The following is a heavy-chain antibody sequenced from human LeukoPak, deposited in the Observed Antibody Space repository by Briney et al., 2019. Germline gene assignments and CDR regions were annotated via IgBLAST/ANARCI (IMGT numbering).Heavy chain of an antibody. D-gene: IGHD6-19*01. CDR3: TRLLAGDDAFDI. V-gene: IGHV3-73*01. Sequence: GGSLRLSCAASGLIFSDSNMHWVRQASGKGLEWVGQIRSEAKSYATAYAASVKGRFTISRDDSKNTAYLQMNSLKTEDTAVYYCTRLLAGDDAFDIWGQGTMVTVSS. CDR1: GLIFSDSN. J-gene: IGHJ3*02. CDR2: IRSEAKSYAT.